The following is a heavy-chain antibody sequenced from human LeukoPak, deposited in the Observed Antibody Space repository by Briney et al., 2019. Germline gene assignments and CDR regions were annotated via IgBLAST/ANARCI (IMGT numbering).Heavy chain of an antibody. J-gene: IGHJ4*02. CDR2: INHSGST. CDR3: AAKRGAYYFDY. Sequence: SETLSLTCAVYGGSFSGYYWGWIRQPPGKGLEWIGEINHSGSTNYNPSLKSRVTISVDTSKNQFSLKLSSVTAADTAVYYCAAKRGAYYFDYWGQGTLVTVSS. V-gene: IGHV4-34*01. CDR1: GGSFSGYY. D-gene: IGHD1-26*01.